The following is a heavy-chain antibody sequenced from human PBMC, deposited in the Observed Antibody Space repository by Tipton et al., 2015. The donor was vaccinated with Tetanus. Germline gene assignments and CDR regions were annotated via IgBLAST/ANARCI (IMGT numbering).Heavy chain of an antibody. CDR1: GNTFSSST. J-gene: IGHJ3*02. Sequence: QSGPEVKKPGSSMRLSCKASGNTFSSSTLSWVRQAPGHGLEWMGMIVPLFGSAYYAQKFQDRVTITTDKSASTAYLVLRSLKSDDTAVYYGATVGAGLRRREGPLDSWGQGTMVTVSS. V-gene: IGHV1-69*05. CDR3: ATVGAGLRRREGPLDS. D-gene: IGHD1-1*01. CDR2: IVPLFGSA.